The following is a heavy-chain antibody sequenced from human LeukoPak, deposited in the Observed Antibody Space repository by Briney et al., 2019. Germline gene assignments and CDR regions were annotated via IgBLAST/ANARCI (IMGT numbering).Heavy chain of an antibody. D-gene: IGHD6-6*01. CDR3: AKDRSSSSKKAPYYYYYMDV. V-gene: IGHV3-7*01. CDR2: IKQDGSEI. J-gene: IGHJ6*03. CDR1: GFTFSSYW. Sequence: GGSLRLSCAASGFTFSSYWMSWVRQAPGKGLEWVANIKQDGSEIYYVDSVKGRFTISRDNAKNSLYLQMNSLRAEDTAVYYCAKDRSSSSKKAPYYYYYMDVWGKGTTVTVSS.